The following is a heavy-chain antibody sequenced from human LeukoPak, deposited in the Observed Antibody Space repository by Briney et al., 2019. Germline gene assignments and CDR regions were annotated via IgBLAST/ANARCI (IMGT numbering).Heavy chain of an antibody. V-gene: IGHV3-7*03. D-gene: IGHD3-10*01. J-gene: IGHJ4*02. Sequence: HPGGSLRLSCAASGFTVSSYYMSWVRQAPGKGLEWVANIKQDGSEKYYVDSVKGRFTISRDNAKNSLYLQMNSLRAEDTAVYYCARGGLIRGVHEEAFDYWGQGTLVTVSS. CDR3: ARGGLIRGVHEEAFDY. CDR2: IKQDGSEK. CDR1: GFTVSSYY.